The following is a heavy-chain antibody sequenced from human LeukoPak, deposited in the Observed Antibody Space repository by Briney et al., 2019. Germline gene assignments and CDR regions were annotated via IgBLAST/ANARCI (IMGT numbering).Heavy chain of an antibody. CDR2: VSSSGSFI. V-gene: IGHV3-21*01. J-gene: IGHJ6*02. Sequence: GGSLRLSCAASGFTFSAYSMNWVRQVPGKGLEWVSSVSSSGSFIYYADSQRGRFTISRDNAKNSLYLQMDSLTVEDTAVYYCARAKYCSGAACFSYYYYGMDVWGQGTTVTVSS. CDR3: ARAKYCSGAACFSYYYYGMDV. D-gene: IGHD2-15*01. CDR1: GFTFSAYS.